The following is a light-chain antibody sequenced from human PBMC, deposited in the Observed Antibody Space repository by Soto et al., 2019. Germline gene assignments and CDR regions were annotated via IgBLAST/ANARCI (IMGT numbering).Light chain of an antibody. CDR3: QQLNSYPLT. J-gene: IGKJ4*01. CDR1: QGISSY. V-gene: IGKV1-9*01. Sequence: IQLTQSPSSLSASVGDRVTITCRASQGISSYLAWYQQKPGKAPKLLIYAASTLQSGVPSRFSGSGSGTDFTLTISSLQSEDFATYYCQQLNSYPLTCGGGTKVDIK. CDR2: AAS.